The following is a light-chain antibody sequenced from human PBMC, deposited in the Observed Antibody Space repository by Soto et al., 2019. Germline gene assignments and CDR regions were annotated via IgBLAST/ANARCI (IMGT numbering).Light chain of an antibody. V-gene: IGKV3-15*01. CDR1: QYISNN. Sequence: EIAMTQSPATLSVSLGERATLSCRASQYISNNLAWYQQRPGQAPSLLIYGASTRATGVPARFSGSGSGTDFLLSISGLQSEDSALYYCQQYNHWSSITFGQGTRLDIK. CDR3: QQYNHWSSIT. CDR2: GAS. J-gene: IGKJ5*01.